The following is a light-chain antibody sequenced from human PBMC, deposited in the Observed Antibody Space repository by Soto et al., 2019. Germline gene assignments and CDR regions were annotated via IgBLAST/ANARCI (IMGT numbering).Light chain of an antibody. V-gene: IGKV1-5*01. Sequence: DLRLTHSPSTLSASVGARVTITCRASQSINIWLAWYQQKPGKAPKLLIYAASTLQSGVPSRFSGSGSGTEFTLTISSLQPEDFATYYCLLDYSYFWAFGQGTKVDI. CDR1: QSINIW. CDR3: LLDYSYFWA. CDR2: AAS. J-gene: IGKJ1*01.